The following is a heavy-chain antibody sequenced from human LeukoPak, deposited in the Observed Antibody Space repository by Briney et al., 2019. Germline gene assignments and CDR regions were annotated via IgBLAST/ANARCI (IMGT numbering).Heavy chain of an antibody. J-gene: IGHJ4*02. Sequence: ASVKVSCKSSGYTFTSYYMYWVRQAPGQGLEWMGIINPSGGSTSYAQKFQERVTITRDMSTSTAYMELSSLRSEDTAVYYCAASPDYYDSSGYSYYFDYWGQGTLVTVSS. D-gene: IGHD3-22*01. CDR3: AASPDYYDSSGYSYYFDY. V-gene: IGHV1-46*01. CDR1: GYTFTSYY. CDR2: INPSGGST.